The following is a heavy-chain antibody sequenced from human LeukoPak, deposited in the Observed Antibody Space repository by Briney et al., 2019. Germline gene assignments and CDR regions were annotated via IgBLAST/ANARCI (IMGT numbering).Heavy chain of an antibody. D-gene: IGHD5-18*01. Sequence: GASVKVSCKASGYTFTSYDINWVRQATGQGLEWMGWMNANSGNTGYAQKFQGRVTMTRNTSISTAYMELSSLRSEDTAVYYCARSKRIQLWRWGDYWGQGTLVTVSS. J-gene: IGHJ4*02. CDR1: GYTFTSYD. CDR2: MNANSGNT. CDR3: ARSKRIQLWRWGDY. V-gene: IGHV1-8*01.